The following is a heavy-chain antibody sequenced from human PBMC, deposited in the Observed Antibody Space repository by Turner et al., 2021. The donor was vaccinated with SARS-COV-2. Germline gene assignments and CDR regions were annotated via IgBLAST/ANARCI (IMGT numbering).Heavy chain of an antibody. CDR3: ARVYQGIAVAVISWFDP. V-gene: IGHV1-69*04. Sequence: QVQLVQSGAEVNKPGSSVKVSCKASGGTFSSYAISWVRQAPGQGLGWMGRIIPILGIANYAQKFQGRVTITADKYTNTAYMELSSLRSEDTAVYYCARVYQGIAVAVISWFDPWGQGTLVTVSS. J-gene: IGHJ5*02. CDR2: IIPILGIA. D-gene: IGHD6-13*01. CDR1: GGTFSSYA.